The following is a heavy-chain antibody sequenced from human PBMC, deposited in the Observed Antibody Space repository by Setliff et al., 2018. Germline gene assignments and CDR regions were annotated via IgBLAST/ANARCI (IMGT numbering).Heavy chain of an antibody. CDR1: GYSFTFYA. Sequence: ASVKVSCKASGYSFTFYAMHWMRQAPGQRLEWMGWMNIDNGKTEYSQEFQDRVTFTRDTFAETAYMELRSLTSYDMAVYYCARGYCHGIGCSAPLYYFDPSGQGTLVTAFS. CDR3: ARGYCHGIGCSAPLYYFDP. J-gene: IGHJ4*02. CDR2: MNIDNGKT. D-gene: IGHD6-25*01. V-gene: IGHV1-3*03.